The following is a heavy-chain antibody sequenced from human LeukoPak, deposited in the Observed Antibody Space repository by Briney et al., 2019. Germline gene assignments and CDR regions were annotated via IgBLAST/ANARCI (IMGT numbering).Heavy chain of an antibody. J-gene: IGHJ6*02. CDR2: INRGSTTV. CDR3: ARDYFYVMDV. CDR1: GFIFSNYS. V-gene: IGHV3-48*04. Sequence: GGSLRLSCAASGFIFSNYSMNWVRQAPGKGLEWVSYINRGSTTVYYADSVKGRFTISRDNAKNMLYLQMNSLRAEDTAVYFCARDYFYVMDVWGQGTTVTVSS.